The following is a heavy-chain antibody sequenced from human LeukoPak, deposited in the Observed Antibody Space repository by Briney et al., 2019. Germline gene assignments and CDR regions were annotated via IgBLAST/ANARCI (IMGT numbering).Heavy chain of an antibody. V-gene: IGHV3-23*01. CDR2: ISGSGGST. CDR3: AKGGRMVRGVTYYYYYYMDV. CDR1: GFTFGSYA. J-gene: IGHJ6*03. Sequence: PGGSLRLSCAASGFTFGSYAMSWVRQAPGKGLEWVSAISGSGGSTYYADSVKGRFTISRDNSKNTLYLQMNSLRAEDTAVYYCAKGGRMVRGVTYYYYYYMDVWGKGTTVTVSS. D-gene: IGHD3-10*01.